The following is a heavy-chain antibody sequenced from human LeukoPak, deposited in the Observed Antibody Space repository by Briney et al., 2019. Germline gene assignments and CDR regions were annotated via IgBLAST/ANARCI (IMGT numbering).Heavy chain of an antibody. Sequence: SETLSLTCTVSGGSIRNYYWSWIRQPPGKGLEYIGYIYYSGSTNYNPSLKSRVTISIDTSKNQFSLKLNSVTAADTAVYFCAHPGGGNGFDIWGQGTMVTVSS. CDR1: GGSIRNYY. CDR3: AHPGGGNGFDI. D-gene: IGHD2-8*02. V-gene: IGHV4-59*08. J-gene: IGHJ3*02. CDR2: IYYSGST.